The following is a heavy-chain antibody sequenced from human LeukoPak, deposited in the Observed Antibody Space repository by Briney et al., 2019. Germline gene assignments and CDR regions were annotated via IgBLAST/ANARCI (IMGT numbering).Heavy chain of an antibody. J-gene: IGHJ3*02. D-gene: IGHD3-22*01. CDR2: INPNSGDT. Sequence: ASVKVSCKASGYTFTGYYIHWVRQAPGQGLEWMGWINPNSGDTNYAKKFQGRVTMTRDTSITTAYMELSRLRSDDTAVYYCARGPPSYYDSSGYRYAFDIWGQGTMVTVSS. V-gene: IGHV1-2*02. CDR1: GYTFTGYY. CDR3: ARGPPSYYDSSGYRYAFDI.